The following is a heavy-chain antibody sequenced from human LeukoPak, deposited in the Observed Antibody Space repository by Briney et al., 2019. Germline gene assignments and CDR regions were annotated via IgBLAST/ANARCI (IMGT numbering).Heavy chain of an antibody. V-gene: IGHV3-30*02. CDR1: GFTFSYYG. CDR3: ARAPLWGQLVFFRDYYYYMDV. D-gene: IGHD6-6*01. CDR2: IRYDGSNK. Sequence: GGSLRLSCAASGFTFSYYGMHWVRQAPGKGLEWVAFIRYDGSNKYYADSVKGRFTISRDNSKNTLYLQMNSLRSEDTAVYYCARAPLWGQLVFFRDYYYYMDVWGKGTTVTVSS. J-gene: IGHJ6*03.